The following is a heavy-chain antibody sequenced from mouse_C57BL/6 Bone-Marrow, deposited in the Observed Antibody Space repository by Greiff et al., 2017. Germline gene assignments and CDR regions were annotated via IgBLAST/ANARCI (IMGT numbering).Heavy chain of an antibody. CDR3: ATYYGAY. V-gene: IGHV1-55*01. CDR2: IYPGSGST. D-gene: IGHD2-10*01. J-gene: IGHJ2*01. CDR1: GYTFTSYW. Sequence: QVQLLQPGAELVKPGASVKMSCTASGYTFTSYWITWVKQRPGQGLEWIGDIYPGSGSTNYNEKFKSKATLTVDTSSSTAYMQLSSLTPEDSAVYYCATYYGAYWGQGTTLTVSS.